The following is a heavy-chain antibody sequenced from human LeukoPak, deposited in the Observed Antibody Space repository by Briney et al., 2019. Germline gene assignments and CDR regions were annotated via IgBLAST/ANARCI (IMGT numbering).Heavy chain of an antibody. D-gene: IGHD1-20*01. CDR3: ARRVVTGTTGHDAFDI. Sequence: GESLKISCKGSGYSFTSYWIGWVRQMPGEGLEWMGTIYPGDSDTRYSPSFQGQVTISADKSISTAYLQWSSLKASDTAMYYCARRVVTGTTGHDAFDIWGQGTMVTVSS. J-gene: IGHJ3*02. CDR2: IYPGDSDT. CDR1: GYSFTSYW. V-gene: IGHV5-51*01.